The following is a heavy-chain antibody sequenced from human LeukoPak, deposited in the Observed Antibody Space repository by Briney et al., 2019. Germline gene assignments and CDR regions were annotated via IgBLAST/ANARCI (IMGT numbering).Heavy chain of an antibody. CDR3: ARDRGGYYDSSGYFYY. V-gene: IGHV3-48*03. CDR1: GFTFSSYG. J-gene: IGHJ4*02. Sequence: PGGSLRLSCAGSGFTFSSYGMSWVRQAPGQGLEWIAYIRSSDNTMFYADSVQGRFTIFRDHAKNSVYLQMTSLRAEDTAIYYCARDRGGYYDSSGYFYYWGQGTLVTVTS. D-gene: IGHD3-22*01. CDR2: IRSSDNTM.